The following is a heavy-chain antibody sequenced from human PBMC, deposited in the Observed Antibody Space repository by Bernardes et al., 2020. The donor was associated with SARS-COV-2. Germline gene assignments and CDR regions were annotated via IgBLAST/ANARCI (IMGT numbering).Heavy chain of an antibody. D-gene: IGHD3-16*01. Sequence: GGSLRLSCAASGFSFSTYGMHWVRQAPGKWLEWVAFISFDGSSDLCADSVRGRFTISRDNSKNTLYVQMNSLRGEDTAIYYCARHNALGDVGGWLDPWGQGTLVTVSS. V-gene: IGHV3-30*03. CDR3: ARHNALGDVGGWLDP. CDR1: GFSFSTYG. J-gene: IGHJ5*02. CDR2: ISFDGSSD.